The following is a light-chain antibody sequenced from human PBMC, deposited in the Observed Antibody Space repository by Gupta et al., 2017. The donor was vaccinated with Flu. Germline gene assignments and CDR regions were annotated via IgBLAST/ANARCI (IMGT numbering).Light chain of an antibody. V-gene: IGKV1-6*01. J-gene: IGKJ1*01. CDR1: QDIGDD. CDR3: LQDHAYPPT. Sequence: PSSLSAYVGDRVTITCRASQDIGDDLTWYQHTAGKAPKLLIYGVSNSQNGVPSRISGSGSGTDITLAISMLQPEDFATHYCLQDHAYPPTFGHGTQVAIK. CDR2: GVS.